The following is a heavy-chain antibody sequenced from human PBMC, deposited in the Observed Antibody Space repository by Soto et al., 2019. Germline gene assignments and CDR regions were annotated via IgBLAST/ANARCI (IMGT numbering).Heavy chain of an antibody. CDR3: ARVSIAVAGTRAARDY. V-gene: IGHV4-61*01. D-gene: IGHD6-19*01. CDR2: IYYSGST. Sequence: PSGTLSLTCTVSGVSVRSGSYYWRWIREPPGKGLEWIGYIYYSGSTNYNPSLKSRVTISVDTSKNQFSLKLSSVTAADTAVYYCARVSIAVAGTRAARDYWGQGTLVTVSS. J-gene: IGHJ4*02. CDR1: GVSVRSGSYY.